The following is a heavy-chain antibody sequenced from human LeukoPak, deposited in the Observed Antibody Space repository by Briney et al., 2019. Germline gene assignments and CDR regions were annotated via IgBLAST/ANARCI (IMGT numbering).Heavy chain of an antibody. CDR2: IYPGDSDT. D-gene: IGHD3-10*01. Sequence: GESLKISCQVSGYIFTNYWIGWVRQMPGKGLEWMGIIYPGDSDTRYSPSFQGQVTFSADKSIGTAYLQWSSLRASDTAMYYCARQYNYGLFDYWGQGTLVTVSS. CDR3: ARQYNYGLFDY. V-gene: IGHV5-51*01. CDR1: GYIFTNYW. J-gene: IGHJ4*02.